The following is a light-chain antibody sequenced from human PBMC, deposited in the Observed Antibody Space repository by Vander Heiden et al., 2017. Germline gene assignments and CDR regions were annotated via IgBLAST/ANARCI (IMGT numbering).Light chain of an antibody. CDR2: EDN. CDR1: ALPSKY. Sequence: SYELTQPPSGSVSPGQTARITCSGDALPSKYAYWYQQKSGQAPVLVICEDNKRPSGIPGRFSGSSTGTMATLTISGAQVEDEADYYCYSTDSSGNHRVFGGGTKLTVL. J-gene: IGLJ2*01. CDR3: YSTDSSGNHRV. V-gene: IGLV3-10*01.